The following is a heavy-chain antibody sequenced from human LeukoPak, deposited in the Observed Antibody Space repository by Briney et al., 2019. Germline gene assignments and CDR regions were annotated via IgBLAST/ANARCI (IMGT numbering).Heavy chain of an antibody. V-gene: IGHV4-59*12. J-gene: IGHJ3*02. D-gene: IGHD2-2*01. Sequence: PSETLSLTCTVSGGSISSYYWSWIRQPPGKGLEWIGYIYYSGSTNYNPSLKSRVTISVDTSKNQFSLKLSSVTAADTAVYYCARGYYCSSTSCYPMDSKYAFDIWGQGTMVTVSS. CDR3: ARGYYCSSTSCYPMDSKYAFDI. CDR1: GGSISSYY. CDR2: IYYSGST.